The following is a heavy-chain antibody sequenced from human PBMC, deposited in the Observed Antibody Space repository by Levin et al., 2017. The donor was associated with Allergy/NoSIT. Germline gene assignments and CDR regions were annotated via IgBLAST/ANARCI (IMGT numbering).Heavy chain of an antibody. CDR1: GFTFSNFW. Sequence: GGSLRLSCEASGFTFSNFWMIWVRQAPGKGLEWVASIKQDGSEKYYVDSVKGRFTISRDNAKNSLYLQMNSLRAEDTAVYYCARDHPSDGLLFDYWGQGTLVTVSS. V-gene: IGHV3-7*04. J-gene: IGHJ4*02. CDR2: IKQDGSEK. CDR3: ARDHPSDGLLFDY.